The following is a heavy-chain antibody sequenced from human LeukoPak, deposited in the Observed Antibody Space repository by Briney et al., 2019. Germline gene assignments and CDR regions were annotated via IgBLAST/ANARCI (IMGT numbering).Heavy chain of an antibody. CDR2: TYYRSKWSN. CDR1: GDSVSSTRAT. Sequence: SQTLSLTCAISGDSVSSTRATWNWLRQSPSRGLEWLGRTYYRSKWSNDYAVSVESRLTINPDTSKNHFSLQLDFVTPEDAAVYFCARAHDDIFDYWGQGTVVTVSS. D-gene: IGHD3-16*01. V-gene: IGHV6-1*01. CDR3: ARAHDDIFDY. J-gene: IGHJ4*02.